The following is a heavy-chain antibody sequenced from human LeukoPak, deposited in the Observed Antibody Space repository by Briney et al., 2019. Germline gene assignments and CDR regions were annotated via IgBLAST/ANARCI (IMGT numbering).Heavy chain of an antibody. Sequence: ASVKVSCKASGYTFTDYYIHWVRQAPGQGVEWMGWINPSNGGTNFAQEFQGRVTMTRDTSISTAYMELSRLTSDDTAVYYCARVGYFGSGSYCPYWGQGTLVTVSS. CDR3: ARVGYFGSGSYCPY. V-gene: IGHV1-2*02. J-gene: IGHJ4*02. CDR1: GYTFTDYY. CDR2: INPSNGGT. D-gene: IGHD3-10*01.